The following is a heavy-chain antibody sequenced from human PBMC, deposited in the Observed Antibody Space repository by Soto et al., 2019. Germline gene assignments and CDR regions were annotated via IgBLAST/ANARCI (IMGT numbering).Heavy chain of an antibody. Sequence: ASVKVSCKAIGYSFTSHYMHWVRQAPXQGLEWMGTIYPGGVNIGYAQKFKGRVTMTKDTSTSTVYMELNSLTSEDTAVYYCAREGDIVVVPAAMGGRYYYGMDVWGQGTTVTVSS. CDR2: IYPGGVNI. CDR3: AREGDIVVVPAAMGGRYYYGMDV. V-gene: IGHV1-46*03. D-gene: IGHD2-2*01. J-gene: IGHJ6*02. CDR1: GYSFTSHY.